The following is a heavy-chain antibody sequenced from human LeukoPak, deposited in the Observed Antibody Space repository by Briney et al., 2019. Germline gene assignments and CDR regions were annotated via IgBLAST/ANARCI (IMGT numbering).Heavy chain of an antibody. CDR3: ARDHQTSGYSYGSFDY. J-gene: IGHJ4*02. D-gene: IGHD5-18*01. CDR1: GFTFSSYW. CDR2: IKQDGSEK. V-gene: IGHV3-7*03. Sequence: GGSLRLSCAASGFTFSSYWMSWVRQAPGKGLEWVANIKQDGSEKYYVDSVKGRFTISRDNAKNSLYLQMNSLRAEDTAVYYCARDHQTSGYSYGSFDYWGQGTLVTVSS.